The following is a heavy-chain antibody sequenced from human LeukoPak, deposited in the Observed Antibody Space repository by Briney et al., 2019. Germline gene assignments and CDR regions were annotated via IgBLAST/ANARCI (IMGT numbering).Heavy chain of an antibody. V-gene: IGHV3-43*01. J-gene: IGHJ3*02. D-gene: IGHD6-19*01. Sequence: PGGSLRLSCAASGFTFSSYSMNWVRQAPGKGLEWVSLISWDGGSTYYADSVKGRFTISRDNSKNSLYLQMNSLRTEDTALYYCAKEDSGWLLDAFDIWGQGTMVTVSS. CDR3: AKEDSGWLLDAFDI. CDR1: GFTFSSYS. CDR2: ISWDGGST.